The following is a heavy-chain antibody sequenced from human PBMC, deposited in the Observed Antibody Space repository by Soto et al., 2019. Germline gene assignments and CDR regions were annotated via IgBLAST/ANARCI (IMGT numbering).Heavy chain of an antibody. CDR2: ISGSGGST. D-gene: IGHD6-19*01. Sequence: GGSLRLSCAASGFTFSSYAMSWVRQAPGKGLEWVSAISGSGGSTYYADSVKGRFTISRDNSKNTLYLQMNSLRAEDTAVYYCAKDPGYSSGWWKRFDYWGQGTLVTVSS. V-gene: IGHV3-23*01. CDR1: GFTFSSYA. CDR3: AKDPGYSSGWWKRFDY. J-gene: IGHJ4*02.